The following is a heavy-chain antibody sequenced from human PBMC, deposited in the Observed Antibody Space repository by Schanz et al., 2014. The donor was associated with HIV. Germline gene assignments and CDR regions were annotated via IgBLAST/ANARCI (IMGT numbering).Heavy chain of an antibody. CDR2: ISSSSSYI. Sequence: EVQLVESGGGFVQPGGSLRLSCAASGFTFSGYWMHWVRQSPGKGLVWVSSISSSSSYIYYADSVKGRVTVSRDNAKKSLYLQMNSLRVEDTAVYYCARDQGYCAGSTCYSWYYFDSGGQGTPVTVSS. J-gene: IGHJ4*02. V-gene: IGHV3-21*04. D-gene: IGHD2-21*02. CDR1: GFTFSGYW. CDR3: ARDQGYCAGSTCYSWYYFDS.